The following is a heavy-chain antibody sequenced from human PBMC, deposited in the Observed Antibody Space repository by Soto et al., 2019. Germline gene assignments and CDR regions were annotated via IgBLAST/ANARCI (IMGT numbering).Heavy chain of an antibody. CDR3: AKTPHSSPTAYYYGMDV. Sequence: GGSLRLSCAASGFTFSSYAMSWVRQAPGKGLEWVSAISGSGGSTYYADSVKGRFTISRDNSKNTLYLQMNSLRAEDTAVYYCAKTPHSSPTAYYYGMDVWGQGTTVTVSS. J-gene: IGHJ6*02. V-gene: IGHV3-23*01. D-gene: IGHD6-13*01. CDR1: GFTFSSYA. CDR2: ISGSGGST.